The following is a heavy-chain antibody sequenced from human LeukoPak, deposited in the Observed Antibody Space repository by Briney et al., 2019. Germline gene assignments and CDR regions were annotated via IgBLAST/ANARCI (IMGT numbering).Heavy chain of an antibody. J-gene: IGHJ6*02. V-gene: IGHV1-69*01. CDR1: GGTFSSYA. Sequence: ASVKVSCKASGGTFSSYAISWVRQAPGQGLEWMGGIIPIFGTANYAQKFQGRVTITADESTSTAYMELSSLRSEDTAVYYCARRMTTLYYYYGMDVWGQGTTVTVSS. D-gene: IGHD4-11*01. CDR3: ARRMTTLYYYYGMDV. CDR2: IIPIFGTA.